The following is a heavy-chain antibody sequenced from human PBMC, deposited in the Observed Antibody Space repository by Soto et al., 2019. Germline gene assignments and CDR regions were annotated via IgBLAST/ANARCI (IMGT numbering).Heavy chain of an antibody. CDR3: ARAQTPTASDY. D-gene: IGHD5-18*01. CDR1: GYTFTNYG. CDR2: INTYNGNT. J-gene: IGHJ4*02. V-gene: IGHV1-18*01. Sequence: QVQLVQSGAEVKKPGASVKVSCKTSGYTFTNYGITWVRQAPGQGLEWVGWINTYNGNTNYAQKVQGRVAMTTDTSTYTAYLEVKSLRVDDTAVFYCARAQTPTASDYWGQGSLVTVSS.